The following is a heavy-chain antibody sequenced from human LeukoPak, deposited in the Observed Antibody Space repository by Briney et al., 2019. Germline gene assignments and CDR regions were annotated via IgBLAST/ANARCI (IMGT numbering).Heavy chain of an antibody. CDR3: ALAPQGGYYGDY. J-gene: IGHJ4*02. CDR2: INHSGST. V-gene: IGHV4-34*01. CDR1: GGSFSGYY. Sequence: SETLSLTCAVYGGSFSGYYWSWLRQPPGKGLEWIGEINHSGSTNYSPSLKSRVTISVDTSKNQFSLKLSSVTAADTAVYYCALAPQGGYYGDYWGQGTLVTVSS. D-gene: IGHD3-22*01.